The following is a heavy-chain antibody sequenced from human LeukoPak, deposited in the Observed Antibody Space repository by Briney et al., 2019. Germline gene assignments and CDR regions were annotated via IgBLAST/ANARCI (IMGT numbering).Heavy chain of an antibody. CDR1: GYTFTGYY. V-gene: IGHV1-2*02. D-gene: IGHD6-13*01. CDR3: AIIAAAAPYYFDY. CDR2: INPNSGGT. Sequence: ASVKVSSKASGYTFTGYYMHWVRQAPGQGLEWMGWINPNSGGTNYAQKFQGRVTMTRDTSISTAYMELSRLRSDDTAVYYCAIIAAAAPYYFDYWGQGTLVTVSS. J-gene: IGHJ4*02.